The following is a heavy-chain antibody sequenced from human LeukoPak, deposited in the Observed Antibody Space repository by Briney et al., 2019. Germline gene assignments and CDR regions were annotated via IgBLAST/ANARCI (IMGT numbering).Heavy chain of an antibody. CDR2: ISAYNGNT. V-gene: IGHV1-18*01. J-gene: IGHJ4*02. D-gene: IGHD5-12*01. CDR1: GYTFTSYG. Sequence: GASVKVSCKASGYTFTSYGISWVRQAPGQGLEWMGWISAYNGNTNYAQKLQGRVTMTTDTSTSTAYMELRSLRSDDTAVYYCARTSGESGYESNPDYCGQGTLVTVSS. CDR3: ARTSGESGYESNPDY.